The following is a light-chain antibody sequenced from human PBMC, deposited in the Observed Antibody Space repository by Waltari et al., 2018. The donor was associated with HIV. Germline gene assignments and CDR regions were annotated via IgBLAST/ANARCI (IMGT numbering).Light chain of an antibody. Sequence: QSVLTQPPSASGTPGQRVTISCSGSSSNIGSSPVNWYQQLPGTAPKLLMYINYKRPSGFPDRFSGSKSGTSASLAISGLQSEDEADYFCAAWDDSLKGVVFGGGTKLTVL. J-gene: IGLJ2*01. CDR1: SSNIGSSP. CDR2: INY. V-gene: IGLV1-44*01. CDR3: AAWDDSLKGVV.